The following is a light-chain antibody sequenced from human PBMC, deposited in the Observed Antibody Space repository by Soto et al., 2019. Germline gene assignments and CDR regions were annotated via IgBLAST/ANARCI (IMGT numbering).Light chain of an antibody. J-gene: IGKJ1*01. Sequence: EIVLTQSPGALSLSPGERATLSCRASQSVSNNYLAWYQQKPGQAPRLLIYGASNRATGIPNRFSGSGSGTEFTLTISRLEPEDFAVYYCQQYGSSGTFGQGTKVDIX. V-gene: IGKV3-20*01. CDR3: QQYGSSGT. CDR1: QSVSNNY. CDR2: GAS.